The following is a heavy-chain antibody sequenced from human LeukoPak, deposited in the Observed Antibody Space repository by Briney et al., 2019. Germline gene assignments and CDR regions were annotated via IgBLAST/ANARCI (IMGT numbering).Heavy chain of an antibody. Sequence: GGSLRLSCAASGFTFSSYWMSWVRQAPGKGLEWAANIKQDGSEKYYVDSVKGRFTISRDNAKNSLYLQMNSLRAGDTAVYYCARVKEQWLAYFDYWGQGTLVTVSS. D-gene: IGHD6-19*01. CDR3: ARVKEQWLAYFDY. CDR2: IKQDGSEK. V-gene: IGHV3-7*03. J-gene: IGHJ4*02. CDR1: GFTFSSYW.